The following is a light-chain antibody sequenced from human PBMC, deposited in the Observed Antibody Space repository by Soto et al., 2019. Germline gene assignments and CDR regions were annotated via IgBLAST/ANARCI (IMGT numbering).Light chain of an antibody. J-gene: IGLJ1*01. CDR2: EVS. CDR1: SDNIGGYNY. Sequence: QSALTQPASVSGSLGQSITISCTGASDNIGGYNYVSWDQQHPGKAPKLIIYEVSNRPSGISNRVSGSKSGNTASLSFSGLQAEDEADYYCSSYSSISTRGFGTGTKVTVL. CDR3: SSYSSISTRG. V-gene: IGLV2-14*01.